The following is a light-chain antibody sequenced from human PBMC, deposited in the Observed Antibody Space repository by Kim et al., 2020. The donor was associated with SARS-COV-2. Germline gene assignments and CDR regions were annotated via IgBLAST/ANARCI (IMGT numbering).Light chain of an antibody. CDR1: RSNIGRIT. CDR2: DDN. J-gene: IGLJ3*02. CDR3: GGWDDLLDTWV. V-gene: IGLV1-44*01. Sequence: QSMLTQPASASGTPGRRVTISCSGGRSNIGRITVNWYQHLPGTAPKLLIYDDNRRPSGVPDRFSGSKSGTSASLAISGLQSEDEAVYYCGGWDDLLDTWVFGGGTQLTVL.